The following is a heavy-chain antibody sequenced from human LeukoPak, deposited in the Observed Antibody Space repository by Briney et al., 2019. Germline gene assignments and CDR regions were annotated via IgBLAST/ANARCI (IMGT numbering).Heavy chain of an antibody. J-gene: IGHJ6*02. CDR2: ITDTGGAT. CDR1: EFPFSTYT. CDR3: ARDQWATVTTSNYYYYGMDV. V-gene: IGHV3-21*01. Sequence: GGSLRLSCAASEFPFSTYTMSWVRQAPGKGLEWVSTITDTGGATYYADSVKGRFTISRDNAKNSLYLQMNSLRAEDTAVYYCARDQWATVTTSNYYYYGMDVWGQGTTVTVSS. D-gene: IGHD4-17*01.